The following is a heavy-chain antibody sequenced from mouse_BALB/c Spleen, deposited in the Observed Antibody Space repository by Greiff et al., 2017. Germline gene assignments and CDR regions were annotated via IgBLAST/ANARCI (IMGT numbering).Heavy chain of an antibody. CDR3: NRDGSVAY. V-gene: IGHV14-4*02. J-gene: IGHJ3*01. Sequence: DVKLQESGAELVRSGASVKLSCTASGFNIKDYYMHWVKQRPEQGLEWIGWIDPENGDTEYAPKFQGKATMTADTSSNTAYLQLSSLTSEDTAVYYCNRDGSVAYWGQGTLVTVSA. CDR1: GFNIKDYY. CDR2: IDPENGDT. D-gene: IGHD2-3*01.